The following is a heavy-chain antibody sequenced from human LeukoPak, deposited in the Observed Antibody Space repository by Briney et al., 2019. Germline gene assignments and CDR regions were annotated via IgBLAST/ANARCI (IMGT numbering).Heavy chain of an antibody. Sequence: GGSLRLSCAASGFTFSDYYMSWIRQAPGKGLEWVASEKQDGSEKFYVDSVKGRFTISRDNAKNSLFLQMNSLRAEDTAVYYCARAVSSGYYNLYFDYWGQGALVTVSS. CDR1: GFTFSDYY. CDR2: EKQDGSEK. D-gene: IGHD3-22*01. CDR3: ARAVSSGYYNLYFDY. V-gene: IGHV3-7*04. J-gene: IGHJ4*02.